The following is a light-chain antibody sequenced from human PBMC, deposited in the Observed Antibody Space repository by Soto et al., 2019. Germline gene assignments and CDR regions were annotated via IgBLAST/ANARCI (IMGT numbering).Light chain of an antibody. J-gene: IGLJ1*01. V-gene: IGLV2-14*01. CDR2: DVS. CDR3: SSYTSSSTQV. CDR1: SSDVGGYNY. Sequence: QSALTQPASVSGSPGQSITISCTGTSSDVGGYNYVSWYQQHPGKAPKLMIYDVSNRPSGVSNRFSGSKSGNTASLTISGLQAEDEAVYYCSSYTSSSTQVFGTGTKLTVL.